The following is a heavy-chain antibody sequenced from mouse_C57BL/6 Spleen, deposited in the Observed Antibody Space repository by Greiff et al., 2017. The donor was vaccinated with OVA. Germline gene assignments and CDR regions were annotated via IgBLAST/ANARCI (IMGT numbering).Heavy chain of an antibody. J-gene: IGHJ2*01. CDR2: IWRGGST. D-gene: IGHD2-3*01. V-gene: IGHV2-2*01. Sequence: QVQLKQSGPGLVQPSQSLSITCTASGFSLTSYGVHWVRQSPGKGLEWLGVIWRGGSTDYNAAFISRLSISKDNSKSQVFFKMNSLQADDTAIYYCARNDGYLDYWGQGTTLTVSS. CDR3: ARNDGYLDY. CDR1: GFSLTSYG.